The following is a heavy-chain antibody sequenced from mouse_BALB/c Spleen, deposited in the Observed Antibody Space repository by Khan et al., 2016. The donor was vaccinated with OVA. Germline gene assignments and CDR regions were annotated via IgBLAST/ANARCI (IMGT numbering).Heavy chain of an antibody. CDR3: ARVYGGDFDY. CDR2: ISYSGNT. J-gene: IGHJ2*01. Sequence: EVQLQESGPGLVKPSQSLSLTCTVTGFSITSDYAWNWIRQFPGNKLEWMGYISYSGNTKYNPSLKSRISITRDTSKNQFFLQLNSVTIKDTATYYCARVYGGDFDYWGQGTTLTVSS. D-gene: IGHD1-1*01. CDR1: GFSITSDYA. V-gene: IGHV3-2*02.